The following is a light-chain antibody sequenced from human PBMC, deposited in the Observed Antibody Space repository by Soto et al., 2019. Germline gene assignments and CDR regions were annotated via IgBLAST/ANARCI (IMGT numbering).Light chain of an antibody. V-gene: IGKV1-5*01. J-gene: IGKJ5*01. Sequence: DIQMTQSPSTLSASVGDRVTITCRASQSISSWLAWYQQKPGKAPKLLIYDASALPRGVPSRFSGSGSGTKFTLTIASLQPDDFATYFCHSRAFGQGTRLEIK. CDR3: HSRA. CDR2: DAS. CDR1: QSISSW.